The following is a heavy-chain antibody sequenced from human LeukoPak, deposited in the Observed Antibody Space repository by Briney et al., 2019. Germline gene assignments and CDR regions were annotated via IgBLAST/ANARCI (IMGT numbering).Heavy chain of an antibody. V-gene: IGHV3-30*18. Sequence: GGSLRLSCAASGFTFSSHGMHWVRQAPGKGLEWVAVISYDGSNKYYADSVKGRFTISRDNSKNTLYLQMNSLRAEDTAVYYCAKPPAPYGDNPFDYWGQGTLVTVSS. CDR2: ISYDGSNK. CDR1: GFTFSSHG. J-gene: IGHJ4*02. CDR3: AKPPAPYGDNPFDY. D-gene: IGHD4-17*01.